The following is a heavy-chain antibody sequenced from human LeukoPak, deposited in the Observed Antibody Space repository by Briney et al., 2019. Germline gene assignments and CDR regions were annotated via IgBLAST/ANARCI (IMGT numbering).Heavy chain of an antibody. D-gene: IGHD3-9*01. CDR3: ARSARDRYDAFDI. Sequence: PSETLSLTCTVSGGSISSYYWSWIRQPPGKGLEWIGYIYYSGSTNYNPSLKSRVTISVDTSKNQFSLKLSSVTAADTAVYYCARSARDRYDAFDIWGQGTMVTVSS. V-gene: IGHV4-59*01. J-gene: IGHJ3*02. CDR2: IYYSGST. CDR1: GGSISSYY.